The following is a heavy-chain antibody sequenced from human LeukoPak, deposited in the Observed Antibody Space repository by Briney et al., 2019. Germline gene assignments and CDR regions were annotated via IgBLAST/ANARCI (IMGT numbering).Heavy chain of an antibody. CDR2: ITSKTDGGTP. V-gene: IGHV3-15*01. CDR1: GFTVSSNY. Sequence: PGGSLRLSCAASGFTVSSNYMSWVRQAPGKGLEWIGRITSKTDGGTPFYPAPVKGRFIISRDDSKNTLYLQMNSLQTEDTAVYYCTTGNWGSFSYWGQGTLVTVSS. CDR3: TTGNWGSFSY. D-gene: IGHD7-27*01. J-gene: IGHJ4*02.